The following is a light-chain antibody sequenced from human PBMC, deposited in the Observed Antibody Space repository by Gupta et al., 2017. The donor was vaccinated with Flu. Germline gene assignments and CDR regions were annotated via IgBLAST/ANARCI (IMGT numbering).Light chain of an antibody. CDR1: SSDVGGYNS. J-gene: IGLJ2*01. CDR2: EVN. V-gene: IGLV2-14*01. Sequence: QSALTQTASVSGSLGQSITISCTGTSSDVGGYNSFSWYQQHPGKAPKLMIYEVNSRPSGVSNRCSCSKSGNTASLTISGLKAEDEAAYYCSSYTSSSTLAFGGGTKVTVL. CDR3: SSYTSSSTLA.